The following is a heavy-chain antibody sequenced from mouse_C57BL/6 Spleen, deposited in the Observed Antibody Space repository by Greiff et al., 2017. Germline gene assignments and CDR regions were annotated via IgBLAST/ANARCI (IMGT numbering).Heavy chain of an antibody. CDR1: GYTFTGYW. CDR3: ASSIPLLRYPDY. D-gene: IGHD1-1*01. J-gene: IGHJ2*01. V-gene: IGHV1-7*01. Sequence: QVQLQQSGAELAKPGASVKLSCKASGYTFTGYWMHWVKQRPGQGLEWIGYINPSSGYTKYNQKFKDKAPLTADKSSTAAYMQLSSLTYEDSAVYYCASSIPLLRYPDYWGQGTTLTVSS. CDR2: INPSSGYT.